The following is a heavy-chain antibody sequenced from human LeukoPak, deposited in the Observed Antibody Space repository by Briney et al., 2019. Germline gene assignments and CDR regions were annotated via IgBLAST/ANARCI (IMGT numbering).Heavy chain of an antibody. V-gene: IGHV4-61*02. D-gene: IGHD3-10*01. CDR1: GGSINSDNYY. Sequence: PSETLSLTCTVSGGSINSDNYYWSWIRQPAGKGLEWIGRIYTRGSTNYNPSLKSRVTISVDTSKNQFSLKLSSVTAADTAVYYCARDGMVRGVTDYWGQGTLVTVSS. J-gene: IGHJ4*02. CDR3: ARDGMVRGVTDY. CDR2: IYTRGST.